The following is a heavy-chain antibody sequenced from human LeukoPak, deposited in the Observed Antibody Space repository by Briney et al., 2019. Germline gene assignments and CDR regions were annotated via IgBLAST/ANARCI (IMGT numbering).Heavy chain of an antibody. CDR3: ARGRRLVRGVIIRNYYYGMDV. CDR1: GYTFTSYD. Sequence: GASVKVSCKASGYTFTSYDINWVRQATGQGLEWMGWMNPNSGNTGYAQKFQGRVTMTRNTSISTAYMELSSLRSEDTAVYYCARGRRLVRGVIIRNYYYGMDVWGQGTTVTVSS. V-gene: IGHV1-8*01. J-gene: IGHJ6*02. CDR2: MNPNSGNT. D-gene: IGHD3-10*01.